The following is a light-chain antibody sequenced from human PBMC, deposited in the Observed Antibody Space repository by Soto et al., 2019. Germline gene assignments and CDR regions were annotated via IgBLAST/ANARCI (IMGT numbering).Light chain of an antibody. J-gene: IGKJ2*01. CDR1: QAIRSTH. CDR2: LSS. CDR3: QQYDSSPYT. Sequence: ETVLTQSPGTLSLSPGERATLSCRASQAIRSTHLAWYQQKPGQAPRLLMYLSSTRAPGIPDRFSGSGSGTDFTLSISRLEPGDFAVYYCQQYDSSPYTFGQGTKLEIK. V-gene: IGKV3-20*01.